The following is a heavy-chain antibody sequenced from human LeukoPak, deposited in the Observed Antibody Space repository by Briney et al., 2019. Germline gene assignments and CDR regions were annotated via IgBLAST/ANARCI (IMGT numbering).Heavy chain of an antibody. J-gene: IGHJ6*03. CDR2: IFYSGST. Sequence: SETLSLNCTVSGDSISSGVSYWGWIRQRPGKGLEWIAYIFYSGSTYYNQSLKSRVTISVDTSNNHFSLEVRSVTAADTAVYFCARLHYNYYYMDVWGKGTPVTVSS. D-gene: IGHD1-14*01. V-gene: IGHV4-31*03. CDR3: ARLHYNYYYMDV. CDR1: GDSISSGVSY.